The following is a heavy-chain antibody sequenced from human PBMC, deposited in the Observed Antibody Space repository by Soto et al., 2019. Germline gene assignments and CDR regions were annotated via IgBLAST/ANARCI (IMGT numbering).Heavy chain of an antibody. D-gene: IGHD5-18*01. Sequence: QVQLVHSGAEVKKPESSVKVSCKAPGGTFSTYAISWVRQAPGQGLEWMGRIIPIFGTATYAQRFQDRVTITAHESTTTVYIDLRSLRSEDTAVYFCTSGIQLWLRRINDGYSGWGQGTLVTVSS. CDR1: GGTFSTYA. CDR2: IIPIFGTA. V-gene: IGHV1-69*12. J-gene: IGHJ4*02. CDR3: TSGIQLWLRRINDGYSG.